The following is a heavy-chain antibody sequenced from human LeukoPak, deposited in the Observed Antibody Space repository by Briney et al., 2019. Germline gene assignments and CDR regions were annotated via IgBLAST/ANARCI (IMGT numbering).Heavy chain of an antibody. J-gene: IGHJ4*02. CDR2: TFWGGDK. V-gene: IGHV2-5*02. CDR1: GFSHTTAGVA. Sequence: SGPTLVNPTQTLTLPCTFSGFSHTTAGVAGGCIRRPPGKPLDWLAITFWGGDKRYIPSLVNRLTIPRDTSNNQVVLAMTDMDPVDTATYFCTRRLRSPDGSYCRCYDFDHWGQGTLVTVSS. D-gene: IGHD2-15*01. CDR3: TRRLRSPDGSYCRCYDFDH.